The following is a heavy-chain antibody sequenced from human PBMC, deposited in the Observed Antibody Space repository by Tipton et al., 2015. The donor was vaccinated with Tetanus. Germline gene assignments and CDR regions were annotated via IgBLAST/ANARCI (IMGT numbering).Heavy chain of an antibody. CDR3: GRCQGGGARGWNFVDC. J-gene: IGHJ4*02. CDR1: GGSITSGGYY. D-gene: IGHD1-7*01. CDR2: IHNSGST. Sequence: TLSLTCTVSGGSITSGGYYWSWIRQHPGKGLEWIGHIHNSGSTYYNPSLKSRVTISVDTSKNQFSLKLNSVTAADTAVYYCGRCQGGGARGWNFVDCGGQGTLVTVS. V-gene: IGHV4-31*03.